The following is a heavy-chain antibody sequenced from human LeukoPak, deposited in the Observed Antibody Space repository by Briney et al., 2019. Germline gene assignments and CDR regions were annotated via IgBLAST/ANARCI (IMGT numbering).Heavy chain of an antibody. V-gene: IGHV1-2*02. D-gene: IGHD2-2*02. CDR1: GYTFTGYY. Sequence: GASVKVSCKASGYTFTGYYMHWVRQAPGQGLEWMGWINPNSGGTNYAQKFQGRGTMTRDTSISTAYMELSRLRSDDTAVYYCASPYCSSTSCYSQAAFDIWGQGTMVTVSS. CDR3: ASPYCSSTSCYSQAAFDI. CDR2: INPNSGGT. J-gene: IGHJ3*02.